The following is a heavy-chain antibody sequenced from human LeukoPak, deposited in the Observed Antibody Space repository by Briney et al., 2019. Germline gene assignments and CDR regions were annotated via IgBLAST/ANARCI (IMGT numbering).Heavy chain of an antibody. J-gene: IGHJ4*02. CDR2: ISYDGSNK. CDR3: ARDPQSRGLFDY. D-gene: IGHD3-10*01. Sequence: GGSLRLSCAASGFTFSSYAMHWVRQAPGKGLEWVAVISYDGSNKYYADSVKGRFTISRDNSKNTLYLQMNSLRAEDTAVYYCARDPQSRGLFDYCGQGTLVTVSS. V-gene: IGHV3-30*04. CDR1: GFTFSSYA.